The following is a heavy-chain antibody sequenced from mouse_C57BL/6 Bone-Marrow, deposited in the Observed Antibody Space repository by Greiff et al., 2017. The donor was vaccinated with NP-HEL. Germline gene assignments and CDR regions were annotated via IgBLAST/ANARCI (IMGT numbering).Heavy chain of an antibody. D-gene: IGHD2-4*01. CDR3: IYYEYEDYAMDY. CDR1: GYTFTDYY. V-gene: IGHV1-26*01. J-gene: IGHJ4*01. Sequence: VQLHQSGPELVKPGASVKISCKASGYTFTDYYMNWVKQSHGKSLEWIGDINPNNGGTSYHQKFKGKATLTVDKSSSTAYMELRSLTSEDSAVYYCIYYEYEDYAMDYWGQGTSVTVSS. CDR2: INPNNGGT.